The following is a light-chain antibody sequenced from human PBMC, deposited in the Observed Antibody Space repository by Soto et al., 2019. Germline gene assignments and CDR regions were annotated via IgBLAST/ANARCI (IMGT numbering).Light chain of an antibody. J-gene: IGKJ2*01. V-gene: IGKV3-20*01. CDR2: ATS. CDR1: QTVTSTY. CDR3: QEFGNSRT. Sequence: EIVLTQSPGTLSLSPGERVTLSCWASQTVTSTYLAWYQQKPGQAPRLLIYATSSRATGIPDRFSGSGSGTDFTLTISRLEPEDSAVYYCQEFGNSRTFGQGTKLEIK.